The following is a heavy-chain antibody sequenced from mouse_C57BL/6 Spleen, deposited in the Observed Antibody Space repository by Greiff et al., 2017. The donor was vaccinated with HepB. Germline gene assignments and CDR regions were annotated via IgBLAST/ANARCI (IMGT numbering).Heavy chain of an antibody. CDR3: ARTYYSNSDY. Sequence: QVHVKQPGAELVKPGASVKMSCKASGYTFTSYWITWVKQRPGQGLEWIGDIYPVSGSTNYNEKFKSKATLTVDTSSSTAYMQLSSLTSEDSAVYYCARTYYSNSDYWGQGTTLTVSS. CDR1: GYTFTSYW. D-gene: IGHD2-5*01. J-gene: IGHJ2*01. CDR2: IYPVSGST. V-gene: IGHV1-55*01.